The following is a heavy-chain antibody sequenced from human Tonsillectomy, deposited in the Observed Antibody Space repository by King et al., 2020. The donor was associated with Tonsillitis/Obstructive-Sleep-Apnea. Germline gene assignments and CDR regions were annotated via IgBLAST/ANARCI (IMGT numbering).Heavy chain of an antibody. CDR3: ARGRIVVVPAASPHYYYYYMDV. V-gene: IGHV1-69*01. CDR2: IIPIFGTA. Sequence: VQLVESGAEVKKPGSSVKVSCKASGGTFSSYAISWVRQAPGQGLEWMGGIIPIFGTANYAQKFQGRVTITADESTSTAYMELSSLRSEDTAVYYCARGRIVVVPAASPHYYYYYMDVWGKGTMVTVSS. J-gene: IGHJ6*03. D-gene: IGHD2-2*01. CDR1: GGTFSSYA.